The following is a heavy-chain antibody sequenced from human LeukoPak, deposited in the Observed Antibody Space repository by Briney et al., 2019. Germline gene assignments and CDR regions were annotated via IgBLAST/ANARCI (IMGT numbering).Heavy chain of an antibody. CDR2: ISAYNGNT. V-gene: IGHV1-18*01. Sequence: ASVKVSCKASGYTFTSYGISWVRQAPGQGLEWMGWISAYNGNTNYAQKLQGRVPMTTDTSTSTAYMELRSLRSDDTAVYYCARDQGRNGERDYYYYGMDVWGQGTTVTVSS. J-gene: IGHJ6*02. CDR3: ARDQGRNGERDYYYYGMDV. CDR1: GYTFTSYG. D-gene: IGHD4-17*01.